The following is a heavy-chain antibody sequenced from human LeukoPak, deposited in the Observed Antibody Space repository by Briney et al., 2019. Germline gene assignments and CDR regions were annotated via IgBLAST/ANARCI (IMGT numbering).Heavy chain of an antibody. V-gene: IGHV1-2*02. CDR3: ARSLLNCGGDCYAVDY. Sequence: ASVKVSCKASGHTFTGYYMHWVRQAPGQGLEWMGWINPNSGGTNYAQKFQGRVTMTRDTSISTAYMELSRLRSDDTAVYYCARSLLNCGGDCYAVDYWGQGTLVTVSS. CDR1: GHTFTGYY. CDR2: INPNSGGT. D-gene: IGHD2-21*01. J-gene: IGHJ4*02.